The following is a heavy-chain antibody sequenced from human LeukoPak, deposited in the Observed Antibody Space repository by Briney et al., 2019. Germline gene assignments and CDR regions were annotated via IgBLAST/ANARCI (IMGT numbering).Heavy chain of an antibody. CDR1: GYTFTGYY. D-gene: IGHD3-9*01. CDR2: INPNGGGT. V-gene: IGHV1-2*02. Sequence: ASVTVSRKASGYTFTGYYMHWVRQAPGQGLEWMGWINPNGGGTNYAQKFQGRVTMTRDTSISTAYMELSRLRSDDTAVYYCARERVTISPWRLPDRGANWFDHWGQGTLVTVSS. CDR3: ARERVTISPWRLPDRGANWFDH. J-gene: IGHJ5*02.